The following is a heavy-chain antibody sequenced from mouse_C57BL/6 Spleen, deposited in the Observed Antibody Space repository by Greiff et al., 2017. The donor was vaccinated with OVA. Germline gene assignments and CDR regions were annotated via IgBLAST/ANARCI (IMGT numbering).Heavy chain of an antibody. Sequence: QVQLQQSGAELVRPGASVKMSCKASGYTFTSYNMHWVKQTPRQGLEWIGAIYPGYGDTTYNQKFKGKATLTVDKSSSTAYMQLSSLTSEDSAVYVGAREGSYGSRFDYWGQGTTLTVSS. CDR1: GYTFTSYN. J-gene: IGHJ2*01. D-gene: IGHD1-1*01. CDR2: IYPGYGDT. CDR3: AREGSYGSRFDY. V-gene: IGHV1-12*01.